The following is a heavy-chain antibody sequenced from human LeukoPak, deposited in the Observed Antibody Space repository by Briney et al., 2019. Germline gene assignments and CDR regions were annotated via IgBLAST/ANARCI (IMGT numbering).Heavy chain of an antibody. D-gene: IGHD3-16*02. V-gene: IGHV4-39*01. CDR1: GGSISSSSYY. CDR2: IYYSGST. J-gene: IGHJ4*02. Sequence: SETLSLTCTVSGGSISSSSYYWGWIRQPPGKGLEWIGTIYYSGSTYYNPSLKSRVTISVDTSKHQFSLNLSSMTAADTAVYFCARQIWRNDRNYFDYWGQETLVTVSS. CDR3: ARQIWRNDRNYFDY.